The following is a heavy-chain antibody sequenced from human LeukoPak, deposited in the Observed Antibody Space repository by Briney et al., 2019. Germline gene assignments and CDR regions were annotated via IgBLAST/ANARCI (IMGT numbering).Heavy chain of an antibody. J-gene: IGHJ3*02. V-gene: IGHV4-59*11. CDR1: GGSMSSHY. CDR2: ISYIGST. CDR3: AGDPLALNALNI. Sequence: KPSETLSLTCTVSGGSMSSHYWSWIRQPPGKGLEWLGYISYIGSTNYSPSLKSRVTISVDTSKNQFSLRLSSVTAADTAVYFCAGDPLALNALNIWGQGTMVSVSS.